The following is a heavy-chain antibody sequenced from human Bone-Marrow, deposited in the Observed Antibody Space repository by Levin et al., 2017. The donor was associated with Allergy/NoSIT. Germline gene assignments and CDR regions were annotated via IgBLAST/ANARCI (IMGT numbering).Heavy chain of an antibody. J-gene: IGHJ6*02. D-gene: IGHD5-18*01. Sequence: GGSLRLSCAVSGVTRNNYTLTWVRQPPGKGLEWVSSINSNSAYVHYGDSVKGRFTISRDNSKKLLFLQMNSLRDEDTATYYCASRLTASGGLDVWGHGTTVTVSS. CDR1: GVTRNNYT. V-gene: IGHV3-21*04. CDR3: ASRLTASGGLDV. CDR2: INSNSAYV.